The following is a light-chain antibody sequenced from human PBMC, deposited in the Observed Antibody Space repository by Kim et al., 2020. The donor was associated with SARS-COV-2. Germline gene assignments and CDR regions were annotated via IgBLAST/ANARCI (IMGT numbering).Light chain of an antibody. CDR1: QTVSSNY. V-gene: IGKV3-20*01. Sequence: EIVLTQSPGTLSLSPGERATLSCRASQTVSSNYLAWYQQKPGQAPRLLIYGASSRATGIPDRFSGSGSGTDFTLTISSLEPEDFAVYNCQQYGSSPLTFGGGTKVDIK. CDR2: GAS. J-gene: IGKJ4*01. CDR3: QQYGSSPLT.